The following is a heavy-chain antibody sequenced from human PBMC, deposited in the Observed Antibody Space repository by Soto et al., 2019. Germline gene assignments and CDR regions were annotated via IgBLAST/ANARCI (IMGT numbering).Heavy chain of an antibody. CDR1: GFTFISYS. CDR3: ARDGTYNDLWRPSWFDP. J-gene: IGHJ5*02. Sequence: EAQVVESGGGLVQPGGSLRLSCEASGFTFISYSMNWVRQAPGKGLQWVSYISSSSTIIKYADSVKGRFTISRDNDKNAVLLEMNSLRAEDTAVYYCARDGTYNDLWRPSWFDPWGQGTRVTVSS. V-gene: IGHV3-48*01. D-gene: IGHD3-3*01. CDR2: ISSSSTII.